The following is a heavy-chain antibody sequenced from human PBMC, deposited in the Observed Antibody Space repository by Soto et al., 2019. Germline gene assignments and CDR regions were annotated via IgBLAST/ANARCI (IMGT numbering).Heavy chain of an antibody. Sequence: QVQLVQSGAEVKKPGSSVKVSCKASGGTFSSYAISWVRQAPGQGLEWMGGIIPIFGTANYAQKFQGRVTSTADESTSTAYMEMSSLRSEDTAVYYCASSSIVGATRADFDYWGQGPLVTVSS. J-gene: IGHJ4*02. CDR1: GGTFSSYA. CDR3: ASSSIVGATRADFDY. V-gene: IGHV1-69*12. CDR2: IIPIFGTA. D-gene: IGHD1-26*01.